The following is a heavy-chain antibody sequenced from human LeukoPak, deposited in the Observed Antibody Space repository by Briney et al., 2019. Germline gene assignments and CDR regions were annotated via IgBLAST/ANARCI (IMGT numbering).Heavy chain of an antibody. Sequence: ASVKVSCKASGYTFTGHYMHWVRQAPGQGLEWMGWINPNSGGTNYAQKFQGRVTMTRDTSISTAYMELSRLRSDDTAVYYCARAGLLLWFGELLSFDYWGQGTLVTVSS. CDR1: GYTFTGHY. CDR3: ARAGLLLWFGELLSFDY. J-gene: IGHJ4*02. CDR2: INPNSGGT. V-gene: IGHV1-2*02. D-gene: IGHD3-10*01.